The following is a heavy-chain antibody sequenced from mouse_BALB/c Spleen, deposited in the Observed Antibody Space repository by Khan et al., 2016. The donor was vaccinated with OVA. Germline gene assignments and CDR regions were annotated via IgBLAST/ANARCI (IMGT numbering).Heavy chain of an antibody. CDR3: ARTARIKY. CDR2: ISYSGSS. Sequence: EVQLQESGPGLVKPSQSLSLTCTVTGYSITSGYGWNWIRQFPGNKLEWMGYISYSGSSNYHPSLKSRISITRAKSTNQFFLQLNSVTTEDTATYYCARTARIKYWGQGTTLTVSS. CDR1: GYSITSGYG. V-gene: IGHV3-2*02. D-gene: IGHD1-2*01. J-gene: IGHJ2*01.